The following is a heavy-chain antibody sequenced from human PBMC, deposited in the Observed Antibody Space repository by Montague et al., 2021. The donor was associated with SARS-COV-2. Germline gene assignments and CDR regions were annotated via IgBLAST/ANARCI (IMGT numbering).Heavy chain of an antibody. CDR1: GGSFSGYY. J-gene: IGHJ4*02. CDR2: INQSGST. Sequence: SETLSLTCAVYGGSFSGYYWSWIRQPPGKGLEWIGEINQSGSTNYNPSLKSRVTLSVDTSKKQFSLKLSSLTAADTAVYYCARVAGGRYHDSSAYFDYWGQGSLVTVSS. CDR3: ARVAGGRYHDSSAYFDY. V-gene: IGHV4-34*01. D-gene: IGHD3-22*01.